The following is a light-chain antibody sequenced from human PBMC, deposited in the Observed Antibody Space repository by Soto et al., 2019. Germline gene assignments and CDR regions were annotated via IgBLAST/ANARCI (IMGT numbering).Light chain of an antibody. CDR1: QSISIN. CDR3: QQYNNWPPIT. J-gene: IGKJ5*01. V-gene: IGKV3D-15*01. CDR2: GAS. Sequence: EIVMTQSPATLSVSPGERASLSCRASQSISINLSWYQQKPGQAPRLLIYGASNRATGIPDRFSGSGSGTEFTLTISSLQSEDFAVYYCQQYNNWPPITFGQGTRLEIK.